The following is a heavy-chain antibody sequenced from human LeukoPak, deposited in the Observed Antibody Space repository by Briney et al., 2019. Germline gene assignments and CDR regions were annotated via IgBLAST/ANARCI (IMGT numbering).Heavy chain of an antibody. CDR2: IYYSGST. CDR1: GGSISSYY. CDR3: ARQRRGSYYELDY. V-gene: IGHV4-59*08. J-gene: IGHJ4*02. Sequence: SETLSLTCTVSGGSISSYYWSWIRQPPGKGLEWIGYIYYSGSTNYNPSLKSRVTISVDTSKNQFSLKLSSVTAADTAVYYSARQRRGSYYELDYWGQGTLVTVSS. D-gene: IGHD1-26*01.